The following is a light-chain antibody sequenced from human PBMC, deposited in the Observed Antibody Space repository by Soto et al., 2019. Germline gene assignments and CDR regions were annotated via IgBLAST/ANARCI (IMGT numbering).Light chain of an antibody. J-gene: IGLJ2*01. Sequence: QSVLTQPPSVSGAPGQRVTISCTGSSSNIGAGYDVQWYQQLPETAPKLLIYANNNRPSGVPDRFSGSKSGTSASLAITGLQAEDEADYYCQSYDSSLSTIFGGGTQLTVL. CDR3: QSYDSSLSTI. CDR1: SSNIGAGYD. CDR2: ANN. V-gene: IGLV1-40*01.